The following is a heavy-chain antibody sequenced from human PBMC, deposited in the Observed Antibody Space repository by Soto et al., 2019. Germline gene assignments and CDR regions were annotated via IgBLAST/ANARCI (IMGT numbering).Heavy chain of an antibody. CDR3: ARSEATVLDN. J-gene: IGHJ4*02. CDR2: AHHSGRT. V-gene: IGHV4-4*02. Sequence: QVQLQESGPGLVKPSGTLSLTCTVSGGSMSSSNWWNWVRQPPGKGLEWIGEAHHSGRTNYNPSLKSRVTISIDKSKNHFSLKLSSVTAADTAVYYCARSEATVLDNWGQGTLVTVSS. D-gene: IGHD4-17*01. CDR1: GGSMSSSNW.